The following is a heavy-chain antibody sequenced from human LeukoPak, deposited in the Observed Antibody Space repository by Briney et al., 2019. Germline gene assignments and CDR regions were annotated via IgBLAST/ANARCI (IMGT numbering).Heavy chain of an antibody. CDR2: ISGSGGST. CDR3: AKGLAYCGGDCYSIYFDY. J-gene: IGHJ4*02. Sequence: GGSLRLSCAASGFTFSSYAMSWVRQAPGKGLEWVSAISGSGGSTYYADSVKGRFTISGDNSKNTLYLQMNSLRAEDTAVYYCAKGLAYCGGDCYSIYFDYWGQGTLVTVSS. D-gene: IGHD2-21*02. V-gene: IGHV3-23*01. CDR1: GFTFSSYA.